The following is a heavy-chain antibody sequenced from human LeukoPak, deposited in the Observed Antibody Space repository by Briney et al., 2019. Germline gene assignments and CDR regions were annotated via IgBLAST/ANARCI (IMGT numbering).Heavy chain of an antibody. CDR1: GFTFSSYA. D-gene: IGHD2-2*02. CDR2: ISGSGGST. CDR3: AKDQVPYCSSTSCYTSYFDY. Sequence: GGSLRLSCAASGFTFSSYAMSWVRQAPGKGLEWVSAISGSGGSTYYADSVKGRFTISRDNSKNTLHLQMNSLRAEDTAVYYCAKDQVPYCSSTSCYTSYFDYWGQGTLVTVSS. J-gene: IGHJ4*02. V-gene: IGHV3-23*01.